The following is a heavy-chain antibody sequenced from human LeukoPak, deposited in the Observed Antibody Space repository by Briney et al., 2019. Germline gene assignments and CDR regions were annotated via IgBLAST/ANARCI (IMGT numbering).Heavy chain of an antibody. CDR1: GFTFSSYA. V-gene: IGHV3-23*01. CDR2: ISGSGGST. CDR3: AKDQPSSYYYDSSGYPDAFDI. Sequence: GGSLRLSCAASGFTFSSYAMSWVRQAPGKGLEWVSAISGSGGSTYYADSVKGRFTISRDNSKNTLYLQMNSLRAEDTAVYYCAKDQPSSYYYDSSGYPDAFDIWGQGTMVTVSS. D-gene: IGHD3-22*01. J-gene: IGHJ3*02.